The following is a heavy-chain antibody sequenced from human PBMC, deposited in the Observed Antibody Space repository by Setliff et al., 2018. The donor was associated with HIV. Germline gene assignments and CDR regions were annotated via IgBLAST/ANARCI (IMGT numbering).Heavy chain of an antibody. CDR2: MNPNSGNT. J-gene: IGHJ4*02. CDR3: ARGHSGNDY. V-gene: IGHV1-8*02. Sequence: ASVKVSCKASGYTFTNYDINWVRQATGRGLEWMGRMNPNSGNTEYAQQFQGRVTMTRNTTISTAYMEVSSLRSEDTAIYYCARGHSGNDYWGQGTLVTVSS. D-gene: IGHD1-1*01. CDR1: GYTFTNYD.